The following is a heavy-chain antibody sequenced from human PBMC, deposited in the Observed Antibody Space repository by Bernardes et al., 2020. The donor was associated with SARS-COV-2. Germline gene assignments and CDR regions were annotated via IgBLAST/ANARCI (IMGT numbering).Heavy chain of an antibody. Sequence: GGSLRLSCAASGFTVSSNYMSWVRQAPGKGLEWVSVIYSGGSTYYADSVKGRFTISRHNSKNSLYLQMNSLKTEDTAVYYCTRSLYISPRGGFDYWGQGSLVTVSS. J-gene: IGHJ4*02. CDR2: IYSGGST. CDR1: GFTVSSNY. D-gene: IGHD3-3*02. V-gene: IGHV3-53*01. CDR3: TRSLYISPRGGFDY.